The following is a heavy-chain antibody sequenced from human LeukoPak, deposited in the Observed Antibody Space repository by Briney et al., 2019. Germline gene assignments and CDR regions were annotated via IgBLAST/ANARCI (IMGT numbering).Heavy chain of an antibody. CDR2: INPNSGGT. CDR3: ARGGIFYGDYGDYFDY. D-gene: IGHD4-17*01. V-gene: IGHV1-2*02. J-gene: IGHJ4*02. Sequence: ASVKVSCKASGYTFTGYYMHWVRQAPGQGLEWMGWINPNSGGTNYAQKFQGRVTMTRDTSISTAYMELSRLRSDDTAVYYRARGGIFYGDYGDYFDYWGQGTLVTVSS. CDR1: GYTFTGYY.